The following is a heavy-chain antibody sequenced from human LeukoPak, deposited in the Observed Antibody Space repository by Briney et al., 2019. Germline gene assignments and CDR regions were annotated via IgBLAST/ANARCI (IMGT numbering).Heavy chain of an antibody. CDR1: GGSISSSSYY. V-gene: IGHV4-39*07. CDR3: ARDIYGSGVRGDAYYFDY. J-gene: IGHJ4*02. Sequence: SETLSLTCTVSGGSISSSSYYWGWIRQPPRKGLEWIGSIYYSGSTYYNPSLKSRVTISVDTSKNQFSLKLSSVTAADTAVYYCARDIYGSGVRGDAYYFDYWGQGTLVTVSS. CDR2: IYYSGST. D-gene: IGHD3-10*01.